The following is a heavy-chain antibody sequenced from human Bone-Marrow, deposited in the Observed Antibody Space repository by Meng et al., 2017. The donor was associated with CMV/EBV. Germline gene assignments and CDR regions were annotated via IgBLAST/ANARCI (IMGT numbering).Heavy chain of an antibody. V-gene: IGHV1-2*02. CDR3: ARAFEFLEWLLPFDY. CDR1: GYTFTGYY. D-gene: IGHD3-3*01. J-gene: IGHJ4*02. CDR2: INPNSGGT. Sequence: ASVKVSCKASGYTFTGYYMHWVRQAPGQGLEWMGWINPNSGGTNYAQKFQGRVTMTRDTSISTAYMELSRLRSDDTAVYYCARAFEFLEWLLPFDYWGQGTLVTVSS.